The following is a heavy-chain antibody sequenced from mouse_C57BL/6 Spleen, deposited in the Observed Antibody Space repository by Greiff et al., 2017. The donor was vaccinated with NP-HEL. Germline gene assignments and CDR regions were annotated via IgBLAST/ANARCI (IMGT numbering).Heavy chain of an antibody. CDR2: ISRGSSTI. V-gene: IGHV5-17*01. J-gene: IGHJ2*01. CDR1: GFTFSDYG. CDR3: ARLGRNFDY. Sequence: EVHVVESGGGLVKPGGSLTLSCAASGFTFSDYGMHWVRQAPEKGLEWVAYISRGSSTIYYADTVKGRFTISRDNAKNTLFLQMTSLRSEDTAMYYCARLGRNFDYWGQGTTLTVSS. D-gene: IGHD4-1*01.